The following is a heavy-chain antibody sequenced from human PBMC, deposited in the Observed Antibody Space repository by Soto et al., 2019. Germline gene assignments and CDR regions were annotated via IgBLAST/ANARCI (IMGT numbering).Heavy chain of an antibody. V-gene: IGHV1-69*01. J-gene: IGHJ4*02. CDR3: ARVGEAYYYDSSGYYKG. CDR2: IIPIFGTA. CDR1: GGTFSSYA. D-gene: IGHD3-22*01. Sequence: QVQLVQSGAEVKKPGSSVKVSCKASGGTFSSYAISWVRQAPGQGLEWMGGIIPIFGTANYAQKFQGRVKITADESTSTANMELSSLRSEDTAVYYCARVGEAYYYDSSGYYKGWGQGTLVTVSS.